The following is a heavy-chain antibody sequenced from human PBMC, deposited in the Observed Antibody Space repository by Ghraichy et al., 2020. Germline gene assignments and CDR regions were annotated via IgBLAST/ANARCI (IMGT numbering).Heavy chain of an antibody. Sequence: GGSLRLSCAASGFTFSSYAMSWVRQAPGKGLEWVSAISGSGGSTYYADSVKGRFTISRDNSKNTLYLQMNSLRAEDTAVYYCAKSDPYCGGDCYSWTFYYYGMDVWGQGTTVTVSS. CDR1: GFTFSSYA. D-gene: IGHD2-21*02. V-gene: IGHV3-23*01. CDR2: ISGSGGST. J-gene: IGHJ6*02. CDR3: AKSDPYCGGDCYSWTFYYYGMDV.